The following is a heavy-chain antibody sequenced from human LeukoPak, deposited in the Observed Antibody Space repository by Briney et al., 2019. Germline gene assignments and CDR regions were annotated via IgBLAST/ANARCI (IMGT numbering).Heavy chain of an antibody. J-gene: IGHJ4*02. CDR3: VATSGSSTN. CDR1: GFTFSNYT. V-gene: IGHV3-30-3*01. Sequence: GRSLRPSCVASGFTFSNYTMHWVRQAPGKGLEWVAVVSYSGTIKSYADSVKSRLTISRDNSQNTLYLQMNSLRAEDTAVYYCVATSGSSTNWGQGTLVTVSS. CDR2: VSYSGTIK. D-gene: IGHD2-2*01.